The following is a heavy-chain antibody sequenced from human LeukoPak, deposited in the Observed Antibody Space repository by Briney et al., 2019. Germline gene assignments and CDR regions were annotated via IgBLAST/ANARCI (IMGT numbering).Heavy chain of an antibody. J-gene: IGHJ5*02. CDR3: ASQLEAWGWFDP. V-gene: IGHV4-61*02. CDR2: IYTSGST. CDR1: GNSISSGDNY. D-gene: IGHD3-16*01. Sequence: KPSETLSLTCTVSGNSISSGDNYWSWIRQPAGKGLEWIGRIYTSGSTNYNPSLKSRVTISVDTSKNQFSLKLSSVTAADTAVYYCASQLEAWGWFDPWGQGTLVTVSS.